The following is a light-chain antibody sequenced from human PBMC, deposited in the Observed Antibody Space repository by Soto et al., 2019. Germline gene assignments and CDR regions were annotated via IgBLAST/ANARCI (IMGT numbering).Light chain of an antibody. CDR2: AAS. V-gene: IGKV1-39*01. Sequence: DIQMTQSPSSLSASVGDRVTITCRASQSISSYLNWYQQKPGKAPKLLIYAASSLQSGVSSRFSGSGSGTDFTLTISSLQPEDFATYYCQQSYSTLWTCGQGTKVEIK. J-gene: IGKJ1*01. CDR1: QSISSY. CDR3: QQSYSTLWT.